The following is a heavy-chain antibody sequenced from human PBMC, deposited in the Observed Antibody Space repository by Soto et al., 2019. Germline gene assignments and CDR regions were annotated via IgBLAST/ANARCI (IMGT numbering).Heavy chain of an antibody. V-gene: IGHV3-11*01. Sequence: GGSLRLSCAASGFTFSDYYIHWIRRAPGKGLEWISYISGNGEIIQYAASARGRFTISRDSAENSVYLEMDRLRAEDTALYYCARDVDADFRTDFDYWGQGTLVTVSS. J-gene: IGHJ4*02. CDR3: ARDVDADFRTDFDY. CDR1: GFTFSDYY. CDR2: ISGNGEII. D-gene: IGHD4-17*01.